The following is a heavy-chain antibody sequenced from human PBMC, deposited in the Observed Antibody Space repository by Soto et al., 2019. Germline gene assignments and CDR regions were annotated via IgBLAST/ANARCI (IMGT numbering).Heavy chain of an antibody. CDR3: ARGDYDILTGYYPVDY. CDR1: GGSFSGYY. J-gene: IGHJ4*02. V-gene: IGHV4-34*01. Sequence: SQMLSLTCAVYGGSFSGYYWSWIRKHPGKGLEWIGEINHSGSTNYNPSLKSRVTISVDTSKNQFSLKLSSVTAADTAVYYCARGDYDILTGYYPVDYWGQGTLVTVSS. D-gene: IGHD3-9*01. CDR2: INHSGST.